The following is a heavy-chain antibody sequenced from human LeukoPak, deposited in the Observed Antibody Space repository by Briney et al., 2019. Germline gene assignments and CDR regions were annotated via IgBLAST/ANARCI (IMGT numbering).Heavy chain of an antibody. CDR3: ARDPKKWLELDY. D-gene: IGHD3-22*01. CDR1: GGTFSSYA. Sequence: VASVKVSCKASGGTFSSYAISWVRQAPGQGLEWMGRIIPIFGIANYAQKFQGRVTITADKSTSTAYMELSSLRSEDTAVYYCARDPKKWLELDYWGQGTLVTVSS. J-gene: IGHJ4*02. V-gene: IGHV1-69*04. CDR2: IIPIFGIA.